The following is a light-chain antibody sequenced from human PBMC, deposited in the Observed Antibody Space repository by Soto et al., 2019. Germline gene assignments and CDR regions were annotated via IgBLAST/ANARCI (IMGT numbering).Light chain of an antibody. J-gene: IGKJ4*01. CDR1: QSVSNY. Sequence: EIVLTQSPATLSLYPGERATLACRASQSVSNYLAWYQQKPGQAPRLLIYDASNRATGIPARFSGSGSGTDFTLTISSLEPADFAVYCCQQRSTWPLTFGGGTKVDIK. V-gene: IGKV3-11*01. CDR3: QQRSTWPLT. CDR2: DAS.